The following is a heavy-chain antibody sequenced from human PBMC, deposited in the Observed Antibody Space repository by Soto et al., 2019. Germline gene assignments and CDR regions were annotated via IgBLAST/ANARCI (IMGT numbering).Heavy chain of an antibody. V-gene: IGHV3-48*02. J-gene: IGHJ6*02. CDR2: ISSSSSTI. Sequence: GGSLRLSCAASGFTFSSYSMNWVRQAPGKGLEWVSYISSSSSTIYYADSVKGRFTISRDNAKNSLYLQMNSLRDEDTAVYYCARDRKGQRGYYYYYYGMDVWGQGTTVTVSS. CDR1: GFTFSSYS. CDR3: ARDRKGQRGYYYYYYGMDV.